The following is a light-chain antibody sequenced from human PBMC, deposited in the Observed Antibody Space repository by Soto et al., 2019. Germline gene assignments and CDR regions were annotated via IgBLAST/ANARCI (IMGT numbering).Light chain of an antibody. Sequence: EIVLTQCPGNLSWSPGERGALSCRASETFSNRYLAWYQQKPGQAPRLFIYGASRRATGIPDRFSGSVSGTDGTLTISRLETEDCSVYVGQQFGSSFITFGQGTRLEIK. CDR1: ETFSNRY. J-gene: IGKJ5*01. CDR2: GAS. CDR3: QQFGSSFIT. V-gene: IGKV3-20*01.